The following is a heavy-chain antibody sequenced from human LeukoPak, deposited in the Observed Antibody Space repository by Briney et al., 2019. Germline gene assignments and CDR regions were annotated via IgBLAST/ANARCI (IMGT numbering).Heavy chain of an antibody. Sequence: LSLTCAVSGVSIGGGGYSWTWIRQPPGKGLEWVSYISSSSSYTNYADSVKGRFTISRDNAKNSLYLQMNSLRAEDTAVYYCARDLGLTAVAGTDYYYYGMDVWGKGTTVTVSS. CDR3: ARDLGLTAVAGTDYYYYGMDV. CDR2: ISSSSSYT. J-gene: IGHJ6*04. D-gene: IGHD6-19*01. CDR1: GVSIGGGGYS. V-gene: IGHV3-11*06.